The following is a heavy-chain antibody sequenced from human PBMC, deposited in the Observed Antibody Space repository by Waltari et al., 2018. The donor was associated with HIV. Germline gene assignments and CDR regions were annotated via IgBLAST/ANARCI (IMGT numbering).Heavy chain of an antibody. Sequence: QLHLQESGPGLVKPSETLSLTCSVAGVSITSRSYYWAWIRQPPGKVPEWIGAIYYSGTAYYNPSVKSRVSASLDASKNERSLKLTSVTATDTALYYCARLRFHSLYYFDSWGPGILVTVSS. V-gene: IGHV4-39*01. CDR3: ARLRFHSLYYFDS. D-gene: IGHD3-16*01. CDR2: IYYSGTA. CDR1: GVSITSRSYY. J-gene: IGHJ4*02.